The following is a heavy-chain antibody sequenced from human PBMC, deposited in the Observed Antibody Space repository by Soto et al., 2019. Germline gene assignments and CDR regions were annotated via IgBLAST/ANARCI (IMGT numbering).Heavy chain of an antibody. CDR3: ARGQEYLGAFDI. CDR2: MNPHSGNT. J-gene: IGHJ3*02. Sequence: QVQLVQSGAEVKKPGASVKVSCKASGYTFISYDINWVRQATGQGLEWMGWMNPHSGNTGYAQNFQGRVTMTMNTSISTAYMELSSLRSEDTAVYYCARGQEYLGAFDIWGQGTMVTVSS. V-gene: IGHV1-8*01. CDR1: GYTFISYD.